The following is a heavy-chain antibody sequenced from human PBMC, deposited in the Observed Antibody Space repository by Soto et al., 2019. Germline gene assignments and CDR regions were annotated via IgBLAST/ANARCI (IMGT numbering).Heavy chain of an antibody. V-gene: IGHV4-59*01. CDR1: GGSIISFY. D-gene: IGHD6-13*01. J-gene: IGHJ3*02. CDR2: IYYSGST. Sequence: PSETLSLTCTVSGGSIISFYWSWIRQPPWKGLEWIGYIYYSGSTNYNPSLKSRVTISVDTSKKQFSLRLSSVTAADTAVYYCARYSSSPSRAFDIWGQGTMVTVSS. CDR3: ARYSSSPSRAFDI.